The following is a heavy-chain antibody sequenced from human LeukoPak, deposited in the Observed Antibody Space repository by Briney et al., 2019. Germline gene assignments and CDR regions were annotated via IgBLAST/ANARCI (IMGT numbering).Heavy chain of an antibody. CDR2: IYYSGST. Sequence: SETLSLTCTVSGGSLSSSSYYWGWIRQPPGKGLEWIGSIYYSGSTYYNPSLKSRITISVDTSKNQFSLKLSSVTAADTAVYYCARLGATVTIIWGQGTLVTVSS. V-gene: IGHV4-39*01. CDR3: ARLGATVTII. CDR1: GGSLSSSSYY. D-gene: IGHD4-17*01. J-gene: IGHJ4*02.